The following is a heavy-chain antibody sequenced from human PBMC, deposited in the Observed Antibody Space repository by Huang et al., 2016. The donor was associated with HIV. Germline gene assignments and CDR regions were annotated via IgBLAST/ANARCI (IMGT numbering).Heavy chain of an antibody. V-gene: IGHV1-46*01. CDR1: GYTFTTYH. CDR2: INPRGAST. D-gene: IGHD3-16*01. CDR3: ARALLLFGLGSPLDF. Sequence: QVQLVQSGAEVKKPGASVKISCKASGYTFTTYHMHWVRLAPGQGLEWMGMINPRGASTSYAPTFEGRVTRTRDTSTSTVYMELSSLTPEDTAVYYCARALLLFGLGSPLDFWGQGSLVTVSS. J-gene: IGHJ4*02.